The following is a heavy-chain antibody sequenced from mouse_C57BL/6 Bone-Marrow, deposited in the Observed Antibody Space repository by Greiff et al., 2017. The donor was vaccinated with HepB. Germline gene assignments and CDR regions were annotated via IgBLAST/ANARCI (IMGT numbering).Heavy chain of an antibody. Sequence: EVKLMESGGGLVQPGGSLKLSCAASGFTFSDYGMAWVRQAPRKGPEWVAFISNLAYSIYYADTVTGRFTISRENAKNTLYLEMSSLRSEDTAMYYCARHSPSPMDYWGQGASVTVSS. CDR3: ARHSPSPMDY. CDR2: ISNLAYSI. V-gene: IGHV5-15*01. CDR1: GFTFSDYG. D-gene: IGHD6-1*01. J-gene: IGHJ4*01.